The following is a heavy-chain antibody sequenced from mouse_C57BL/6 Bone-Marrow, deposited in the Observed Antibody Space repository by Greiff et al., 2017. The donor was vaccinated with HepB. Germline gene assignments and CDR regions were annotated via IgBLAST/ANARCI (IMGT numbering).Heavy chain of an antibody. Sequence: VNVVESGPGLVQPSQSLSITCTVSGFSLTSYGVHWVRQSPGKGLEWLGVIWSGGSTDYNAAFISRLSISKDNSKSQVFFKMNSLQADDTAIYYCARNSDYSLYSAMDYWGQGTSVTVSS. CDR3: ARNSDYSLYSAMDY. V-gene: IGHV2-2*01. D-gene: IGHD2-12*01. CDR2: IWSGGST. J-gene: IGHJ4*01. CDR1: GFSLTSYG.